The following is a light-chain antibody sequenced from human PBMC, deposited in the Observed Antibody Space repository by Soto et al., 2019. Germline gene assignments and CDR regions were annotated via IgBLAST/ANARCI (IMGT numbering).Light chain of an antibody. V-gene: IGLV2-14*01. CDR1: SSDVGGYKY. CDR3: SSYSSSSTLYV. Sequence: QSVLTQPASVSGSPGQSITISCTGTSSDVGGYKYVSWYQQRPGKAPQLIIYEVSNRPSGISNRFSGSKSGNTASLTISGLQAEDEADYYCSSYSSSSTLYVFGRGTKVTVL. J-gene: IGLJ1*01. CDR2: EVS.